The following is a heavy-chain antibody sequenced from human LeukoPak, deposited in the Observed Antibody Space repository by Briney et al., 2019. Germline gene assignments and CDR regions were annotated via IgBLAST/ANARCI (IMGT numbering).Heavy chain of an antibody. V-gene: IGHV1-58*01. CDR2: IVVGSGNT. Sequence: VASVKVSCKASGFTFTSSAVQWVRQARGQRREWIGWIVVGSGNTNYAQKFQERVTITRDMSTSTAYMELSSLRSEDTAVYYCAAGGVYDVVVPAQYYYYYGMDVWGQGTTVTVSS. CDR3: AAGGVYDVVVPAQYYYYYGMDV. CDR1: GFTFTSSA. J-gene: IGHJ6*02. D-gene: IGHD2-2*01.